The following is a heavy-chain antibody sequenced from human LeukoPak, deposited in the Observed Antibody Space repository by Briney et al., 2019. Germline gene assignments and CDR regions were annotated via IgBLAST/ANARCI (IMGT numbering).Heavy chain of an antibody. CDR2: IYYSGST. CDR3: ASRIAAAGMLGY. V-gene: IGHV4-30-4*08. Sequence: SQTLSHTCTVSGGSISSGDYYWSWIRQPPGKGLEWIGYIYYSGSTYYNPSPKSRVTISVDTSKNQFSLKLSSVTAADTAVYYCASRIAAAGMLGYWGQGTLVTVSS. J-gene: IGHJ4*02. CDR1: GGSISSGDYY. D-gene: IGHD6-13*01.